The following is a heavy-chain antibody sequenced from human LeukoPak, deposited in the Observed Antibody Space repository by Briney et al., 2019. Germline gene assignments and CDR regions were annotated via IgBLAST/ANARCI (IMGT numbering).Heavy chain of an antibody. Sequence: GGSLRLSCAASGFTFSSSAMSWVRQAPGKGLEWVSSISGSGSGGSTYYADSVKGRFTISRDNSKNTLYLQMNSLRAEDTAVYYCARHARNSDGSYFDYWGQGTLVTVSS. CDR3: ARHARNSDGSYFDY. V-gene: IGHV3-23*01. CDR1: GFTFSSSA. J-gene: IGHJ4*02. CDR2: ISGSGSGGST. D-gene: IGHD5-18*01.